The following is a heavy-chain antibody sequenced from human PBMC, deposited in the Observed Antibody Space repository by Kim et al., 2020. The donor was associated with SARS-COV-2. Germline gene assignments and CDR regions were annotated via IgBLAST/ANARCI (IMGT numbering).Heavy chain of an antibody. V-gene: IGHV3-66*04. Sequence: GGSLRLSCAASGFTVSRNYMTWVRQAPGKGLEWVSVTYSGGSSYYADSVKGRFTISRDNYKNTLSLQMNSLRVEDTAVYYCARPGRDHDDSESFYNEAFDIWGQGTMVTVSS. D-gene: IGHD3-10*01. CDR1: GFTVSRNY. J-gene: IGHJ3*02. CDR2: TYSGGSS. CDR3: ARPGRDHDDSESFYNEAFDI.